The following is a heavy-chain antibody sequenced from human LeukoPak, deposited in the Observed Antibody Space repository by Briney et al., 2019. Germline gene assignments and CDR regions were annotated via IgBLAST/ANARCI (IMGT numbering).Heavy chain of an antibody. V-gene: IGHV1-18*01. CDR1: GYTFTNHG. CDR3: ARSGGWAYGDYDGFIAFDI. CDR2: ISTYNGNT. D-gene: IGHD4-17*01. Sequence: TSVKVSCKASGYTFTNHGISWVRQAPGQGLEWMGWISTYNGNTNYAQKLQGRVTMTTDTSTSTAYMELRSLRSDDTAVYYCARSGGWAYGDYDGFIAFDIWGQGTMFTASS. J-gene: IGHJ3*02.